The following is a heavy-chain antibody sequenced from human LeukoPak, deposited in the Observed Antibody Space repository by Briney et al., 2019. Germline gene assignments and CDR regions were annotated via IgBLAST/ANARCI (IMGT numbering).Heavy chain of an antibody. Sequence: GGSLRLSCAASGFTFGSYSMNWVRQAPAKGLEWVSSISSSSSYIYYADSVKGRFTISRDNAKNSLYLQMNSLRAEDTAVYYCARAMREYSSSAFDHWGQGTLVTVSS. J-gene: IGHJ4*02. CDR3: ARAMREYSSSAFDH. CDR2: ISSSSSYI. D-gene: IGHD6-6*01. V-gene: IGHV3-21*01. CDR1: GFTFGSYS.